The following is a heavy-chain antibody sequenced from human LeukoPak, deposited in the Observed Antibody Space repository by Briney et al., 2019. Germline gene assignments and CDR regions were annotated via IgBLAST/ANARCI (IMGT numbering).Heavy chain of an antibody. V-gene: IGHV4-39*01. CDR2: INYNGRT. CDR1: GGSISSSNYF. D-gene: IGHD2-21*01. J-gene: IGHJ4*02. CDR3: ARLASCSSSCYFDY. Sequence: SETLSLTCNVFGGSISSSNYFWGWIRQSPEKGLEWIESINYNGRTYYQPSLKSRAIISIDTSKNQLSLKLGSVNAADTALYYCARLASCSSSCYFDYWGQGSLVTVSS.